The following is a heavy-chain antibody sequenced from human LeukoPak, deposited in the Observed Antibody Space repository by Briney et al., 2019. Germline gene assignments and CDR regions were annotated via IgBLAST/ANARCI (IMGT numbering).Heavy chain of an antibody. D-gene: IGHD3-10*01. CDR3: ARGGYYGSGSYYFSLTWFDP. J-gene: IGHJ5*02. CDR1: GGSISSYY. Sequence: SETLSLTCTVSGGSISSYYWSWIRQPPGKGLEWIGSIYYSGSTYYNPSLKSRVTISVDTSKNQFSLKLSSVTAADTAVYYCARGGYYGSGSYYFSLTWFDPWGQGTLVTVSS. CDR2: IYYSGST. V-gene: IGHV4-39*07.